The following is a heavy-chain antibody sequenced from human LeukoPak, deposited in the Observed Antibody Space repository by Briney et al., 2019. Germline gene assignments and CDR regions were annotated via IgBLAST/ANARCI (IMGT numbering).Heavy chain of an antibody. CDR3: ARASSSYLFDY. CDR1: GFTFSSYS. Sequence: GGSLRLSCAASGFTFSSYSMNWVRQAPGKGLEWVSSINSSSRYIYYADSVKGRFTISRDNAKNSLYLQMNSLRAEDTAVYYCARASSSYLFDYWGQGTLVTVSS. CDR2: INSSSRYI. V-gene: IGHV3-21*01. J-gene: IGHJ4*02. D-gene: IGHD6-6*01.